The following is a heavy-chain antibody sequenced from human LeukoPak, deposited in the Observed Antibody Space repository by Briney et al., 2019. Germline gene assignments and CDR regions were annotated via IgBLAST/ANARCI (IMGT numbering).Heavy chain of an antibody. CDR1: GMNNYW. Sequence: GESLRVSCIGSGMNNYWMTWVRQAPGKGLQSLANINKDGSEKYYLDSVKGRITISRDNMKNSVFLEINSLRAEDTGIYYCATDLNWVSHWGQGTLVTVSS. J-gene: IGHJ4*02. D-gene: IGHD3-16*01. V-gene: IGHV3-7*01. CDR2: INKDGSEK. CDR3: ATDLNWVSH.